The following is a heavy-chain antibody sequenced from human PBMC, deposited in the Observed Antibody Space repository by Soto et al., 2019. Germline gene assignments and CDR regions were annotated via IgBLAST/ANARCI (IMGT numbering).Heavy chain of an antibody. Sequence: SETLSLTCTVSGGSISSYYWSWIRQPPGKGLEWIGYIYYSGNTNYNPSLKSRVTISVDTSKNQFSLKLSSVTAADTAVYYCARVGVGGAAAYWGQGTLVTVSS. D-gene: IGHD6-13*01. J-gene: IGHJ4*02. V-gene: IGHV4-59*01. CDR1: GGSISSYY. CDR2: IYYSGNT. CDR3: ARVGVGGAAAY.